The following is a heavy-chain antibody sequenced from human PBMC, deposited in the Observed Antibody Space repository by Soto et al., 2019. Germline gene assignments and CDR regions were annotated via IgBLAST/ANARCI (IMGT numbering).Heavy chain of an antibody. Sequence: GGSLRLSCAASGFTFSSYGMHWVRQAPGKGLEWVAVIWYDCSFYADSVKGRFTTSSDSSKTTVYLQMNDLRPDDTAVYYCATWHEREHAYDVWGQGTTVTVSS. D-gene: IGHD1-1*01. J-gene: IGHJ3*01. CDR1: GFTFSSYG. V-gene: IGHV3-33*03. CDR2: IWYDCS. CDR3: ATWHEREHAYDV.